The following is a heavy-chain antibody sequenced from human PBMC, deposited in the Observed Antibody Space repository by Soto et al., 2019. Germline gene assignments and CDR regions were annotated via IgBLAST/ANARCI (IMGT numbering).Heavy chain of an antibody. Sequence: PGGSLRLSCAASGFTFSSYAMSWVRQAPGKGLEWVSSISDNGSSRYNADSVKGRFTITRANSKNTVYLQMDSLRADDTAIYYCAKSWGGHRMANYFDYWGQGALVTVSS. V-gene: IGHV3-23*01. CDR1: GFTFSSYA. CDR2: ISDNGSSR. D-gene: IGHD3-10*01. CDR3: AKSWGGHRMANYFDY. J-gene: IGHJ4*02.